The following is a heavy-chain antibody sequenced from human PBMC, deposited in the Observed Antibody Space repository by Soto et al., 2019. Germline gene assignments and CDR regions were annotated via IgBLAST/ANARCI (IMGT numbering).Heavy chain of an antibody. J-gene: IGHJ6*03. CDR3: ALVLGFSDYYVEV. D-gene: IGHD1-26*01. CDR1: GYTFTGYY. Sequence: ASVKVSCKASGYTFTGYYMHWVRQAPGQGLEWMGWINPNSGGTNYAQKFQGWVTMTRDTSISTAYMELSRLRSDDTAVYYCALVLGFSDYYVEVWGKGITVTLFS. V-gene: IGHV1-2*04. CDR2: INPNSGGT.